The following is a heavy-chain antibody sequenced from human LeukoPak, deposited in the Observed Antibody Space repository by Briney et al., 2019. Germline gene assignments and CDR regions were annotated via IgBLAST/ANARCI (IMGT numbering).Heavy chain of an antibody. CDR3: ARQTSIAARGHFDY. CDR1: GGSISSYY. J-gene: IGHJ4*02. V-gene: IGHV4-59*12. D-gene: IGHD6-6*01. CDR2: VNYSGST. Sequence: PSETLSLTCTVSGGSISSYYWSWIRQPPGKGLEWIGHVNYSGSTKYNPSLKSRVTKSIDTSKNQFSLKLTSVTAADTAVYYCARQTSIAARGHFDYWGQGTLVTVSS.